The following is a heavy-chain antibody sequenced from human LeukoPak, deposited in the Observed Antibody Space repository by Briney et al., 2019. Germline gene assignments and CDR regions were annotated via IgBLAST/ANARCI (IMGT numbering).Heavy chain of an antibody. D-gene: IGHD1-26*01. CDR2: IYYSGST. J-gene: IGHJ5*02. V-gene: IGHV4-39*01. CDR3: ARHEYSGSYYGLSWFDP. CDR1: GGSISSSGYY. Sequence: SETLSLTCTVSGGSISSSGYYWGGIRQPPGKGLEWIASIYYSGSTYYNPSLKSRVTISVDTSKNQLSLKLSSLTAADTAVYYCARHEYSGSYYGLSWFDPWGQGTLVTVSS.